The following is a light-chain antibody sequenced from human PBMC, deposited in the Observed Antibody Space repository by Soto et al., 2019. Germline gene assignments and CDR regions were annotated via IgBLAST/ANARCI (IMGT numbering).Light chain of an antibody. CDR1: QSISRQ. V-gene: IGKV1-5*03. Sequence: DIQMTQSPSTLSASVGDRVSITCRASQSISRQLAWYQQKPGKAPNLLIYQASNLETGVPSRFTGSRSGTEFTLTISSLQPDALAAYYCLQDQSYWTFGQGTKVEVK. CDR2: QAS. CDR3: LQDQSYWT. J-gene: IGKJ1*01.